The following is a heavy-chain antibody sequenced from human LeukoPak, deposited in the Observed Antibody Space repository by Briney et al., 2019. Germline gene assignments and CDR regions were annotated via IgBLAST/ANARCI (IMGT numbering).Heavy chain of an antibody. V-gene: IGHV3-30-3*01. D-gene: IGHD5-12*01. Sequence: GGSLRLSCAASGFTFSSYAMHWVRQAPGKGLEWVAVISYDGSNKYYADSVKGRFTISRDNSKNTLYLQMNSLRAEDTAVYYCAGDPAAGVATAPAYWGQGTLVTVSS. CDR1: GFTFSSYA. J-gene: IGHJ4*02. CDR2: ISYDGSNK. CDR3: AGDPAAGVATAPAY.